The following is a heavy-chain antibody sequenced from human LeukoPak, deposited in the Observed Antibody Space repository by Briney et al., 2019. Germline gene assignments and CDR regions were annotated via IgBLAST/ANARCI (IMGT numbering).Heavy chain of an antibody. D-gene: IGHD1-26*01. CDR1: GGSFSDYY. V-gene: IGHV4-34*01. CDR2: IYYSGST. J-gene: IGHJ4*02. CDR3: ARQVYSGTHYFDY. Sequence: SETLSLTCAVYGGSFSDYYWSWIRQPPGKGLEWIGTIYYSGSTYYNPSLKSRVTLSVDTSKNQFSLRLSSVTAADTAVYYCARQVYSGTHYFDYWGQGTLVTVSS.